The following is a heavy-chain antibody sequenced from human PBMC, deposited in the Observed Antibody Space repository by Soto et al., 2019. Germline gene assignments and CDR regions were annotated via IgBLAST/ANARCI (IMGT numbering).Heavy chain of an antibody. J-gene: IGHJ5*02. Sequence: EVQLVESGGGLVKPGGSLRLSCAASGFSFSNYGMNWVRQAPGKGLEWVSSISSSSSYISYADSVKGRFTISRDNAKNAVYLQMNSLRAXXXXXXXXXXXXXXXXXXYVVWFDPWGQGTLVTVSS. CDR3: XXXXXXXXXXYVVWFDP. V-gene: IGHV3-21*01. D-gene: IGHD2-2*01. CDR2: ISSSSSYI. CDR1: GFSFSNYG.